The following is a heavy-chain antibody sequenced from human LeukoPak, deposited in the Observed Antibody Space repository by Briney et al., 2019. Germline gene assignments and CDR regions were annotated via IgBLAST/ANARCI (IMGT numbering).Heavy chain of an antibody. V-gene: IGHV3-30-3*01. CDR2: ISYDGSNK. Sequence: GGSLRLSCAASGFTFTSYAMHWVRQAPGKGLEWVAVISYDGSNKYYADSVKGRFTISRDNSKNTLYLQMNSLRAEDTAVSYCARDGLYSSSFDYWGQGTLVTVSS. D-gene: IGHD6-19*01. J-gene: IGHJ4*02. CDR3: ARDGLYSSSFDY. CDR1: GFTFTSYA.